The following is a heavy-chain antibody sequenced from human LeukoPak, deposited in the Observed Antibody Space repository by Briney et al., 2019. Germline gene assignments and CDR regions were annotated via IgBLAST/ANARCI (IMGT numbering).Heavy chain of an antibody. CDR2: ISSSSSTI. D-gene: IGHD6-19*01. CDR1: GFTFSSYS. V-gene: IGHV3-48*01. Sequence: GGSLRLSCAASGFTFSSYSMNWVRQAPGKGLGWVSYISSSSSTIYYADSVKSRFTISRDNAKNSLYLQMNSLRAEDTAVYYCARDAVAGYYYMDVWGKGTTVTVSS. CDR3: ARDAVAGYYYMDV. J-gene: IGHJ6*03.